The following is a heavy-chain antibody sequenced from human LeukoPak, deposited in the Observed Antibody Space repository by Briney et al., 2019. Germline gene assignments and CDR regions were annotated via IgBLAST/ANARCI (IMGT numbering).Heavy chain of an antibody. CDR1: GFTFSSYA. V-gene: IGHV3-23*01. Sequence: GGSLRLSCAASGFTFSSYAMSWVRQAPGKGLEWVSAISGSGGSTYYADSVKGRFTISRDNSKNTLYLQMNSLRAEDAAVYYCAKELRKSGGSCYDHWGQGTLVTVSS. CDR3: AKELRKSGGSCYDH. CDR2: ISGSGGST. D-gene: IGHD2-15*01. J-gene: IGHJ4*02.